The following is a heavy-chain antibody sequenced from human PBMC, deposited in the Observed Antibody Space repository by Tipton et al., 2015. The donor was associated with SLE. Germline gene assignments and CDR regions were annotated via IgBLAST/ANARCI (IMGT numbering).Heavy chain of an antibody. CDR3: ARPAAAGPAGGY. CDR1: GFTFSSYS. Sequence: SLRLSCAAPGFTFSSYSMNWVRQAPGKGLEWVSSISSSSSYIYYADSVKGRFTISRDNAKNSLYLQMNSLRAEDTAVYYCARPAAAGPAGGYWGQGTLVTVSS. V-gene: IGHV3-21*01. CDR2: ISSSSSYI. D-gene: IGHD6-13*01. J-gene: IGHJ4*02.